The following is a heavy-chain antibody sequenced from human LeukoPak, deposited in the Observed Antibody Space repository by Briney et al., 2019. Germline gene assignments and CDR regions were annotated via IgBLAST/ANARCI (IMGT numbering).Heavy chain of an antibody. J-gene: IGHJ3*02. Sequence: PSETLSLTCTVSVGSVSSGSYYWSWIRQPPGKGLEWIGYIYYSGSTNYHPSLKSRVTISVDTSKNQFSLKLSSVTAADTAVYYCARDTPYGSGSYAFDIWGQGTMVTVSS. D-gene: IGHD3-10*01. CDR1: VGSVSSGSYY. CDR2: IYYSGST. V-gene: IGHV4-61*01. CDR3: ARDTPYGSGSYAFDI.